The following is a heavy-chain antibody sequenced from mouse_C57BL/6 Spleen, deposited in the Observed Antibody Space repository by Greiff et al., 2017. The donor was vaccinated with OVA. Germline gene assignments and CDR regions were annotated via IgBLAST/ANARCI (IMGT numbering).Heavy chain of an antibody. J-gene: IGHJ3*01. CDR3: YSDCDHSWVAY. Sequence: VQLQQSGAELVRPGASVKLSCTASGFNIKDDYMHWVKQRPEQGLEWIGWIDPANGDTEYASKFQGKAPITADTSSNTAYLQLSSLTSEDIAVNYCYSDCDHSWVAYWGQGTLVTVSA. D-gene: IGHD1-2*01. CDR2: IDPANGDT. V-gene: IGHV14-4*01. CDR1: GFNIKDDY.